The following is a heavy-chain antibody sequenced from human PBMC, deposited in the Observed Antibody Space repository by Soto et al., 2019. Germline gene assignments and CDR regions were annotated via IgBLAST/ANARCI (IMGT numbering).Heavy chain of an antibody. D-gene: IGHD1-7*01. CDR3: ARESGENWTYEAY. V-gene: IGHV4-4*07. CDR1: GAAITSFS. CDR2: ISTTGNT. Sequence: PSETLSLTCTVSGAAITSFSWSWIRQSAGKRLEWIGRISTTGNTHYNPSLESRVSLSLDTSMNQFSLTVTSVTAADTAVYYCARESGENWTYEAYWGQGTLVTVSS. J-gene: IGHJ4*02.